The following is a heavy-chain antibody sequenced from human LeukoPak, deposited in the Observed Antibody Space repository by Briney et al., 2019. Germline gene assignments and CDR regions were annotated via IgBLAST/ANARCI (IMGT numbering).Heavy chain of an antibody. D-gene: IGHD5-24*01. CDR3: ARGATISETGYFDF. CDR1: GGSFSRYY. J-gene: IGHJ4*03. V-gene: IGHV4-34*01. Sequence: ASETLSLTCAVYGGSFSRYYWSWIRQSPGKGLEWIAEIDHRGDTNYNPSVKSRVTISVDTSKNQFSLKVGSLSAADTAVYYCARGATISETGYFDFWGQGTLVTVSS. CDR2: IDHRGDT.